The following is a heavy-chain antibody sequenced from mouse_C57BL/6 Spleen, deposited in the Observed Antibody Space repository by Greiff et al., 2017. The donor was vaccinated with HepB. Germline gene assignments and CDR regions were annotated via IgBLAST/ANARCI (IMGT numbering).Heavy chain of an antibody. CDR1: GYTFTSYW. CDR3: AREVYGSFYAMDY. V-gene: IGHV1-53*01. J-gene: IGHJ4*01. D-gene: IGHD1-1*01. CDR2: INPSNGGT. Sequence: VQLQQPGTELVKPGASVKLSCKASGYTFTSYWMHWVKQRPGQGLEWIGNINPSNGGTNYNEKFKSKATLTVDKSSSTAYMQLSSLTSEDSAVYYCAREVYGSFYAMDYWGQVTSVTVSS.